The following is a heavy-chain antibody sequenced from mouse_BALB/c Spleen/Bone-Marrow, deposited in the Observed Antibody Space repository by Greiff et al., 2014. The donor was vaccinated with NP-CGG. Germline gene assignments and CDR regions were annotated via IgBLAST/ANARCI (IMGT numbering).Heavy chain of an antibody. CDR1: GYTFTSYW. CDR2: INPSNGRT. Sequence: QVQLKQSGAELVKPGASVKLSCKASGYTFTSYWMHWGKQRPGQGLEWIGEINPSNGRTNYNEKFKSKATLTVDKSSSTAYMQLSSLTSEDSVVYYCARWGITLAYWGQGTLVTVSA. J-gene: IGHJ3*01. D-gene: IGHD2-4*01. CDR3: ARWGITLAY. V-gene: IGHV1S81*02.